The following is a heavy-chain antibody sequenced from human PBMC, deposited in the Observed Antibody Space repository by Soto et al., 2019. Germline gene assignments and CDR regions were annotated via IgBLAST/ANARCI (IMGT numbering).Heavy chain of an antibody. CDR2: INAGNGNT. V-gene: IGHV1-3*01. CDR3: ARPAAAPTQNVRLNELAPRYYFDY. CDR1: GNTFTDYG. Sequence: GASGKVSWQASGNTFTDYGMQWGRPAPGQKLEWMGWINAGNGNTKYSQKFQGRVTTTRDTSASTAYMELSSLRSEDTAVYYCARPAAAPTQNVRLNELAPRYYFDYWGQGTLVTVSS. D-gene: IGHD1-1*01. J-gene: IGHJ4*02.